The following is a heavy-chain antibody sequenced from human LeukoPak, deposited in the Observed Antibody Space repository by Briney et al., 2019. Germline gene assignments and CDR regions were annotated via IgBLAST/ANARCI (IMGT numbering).Heavy chain of an antibody. D-gene: IGHD1-14*01. CDR3: ARDWSALTEGDKIDY. Sequence: ASVKVSCKASGYTFTSYYMHWVRQAPGQGLEWMGIINPSGGSTSYAQKFQGRVTMTRDTSISTAYMELSRLRSDDTAVYYCARDWSALTEGDKIDYWGQGTLVTVSS. CDR1: GYTFTSYY. V-gene: IGHV1-46*01. CDR2: INPSGGST. J-gene: IGHJ4*02.